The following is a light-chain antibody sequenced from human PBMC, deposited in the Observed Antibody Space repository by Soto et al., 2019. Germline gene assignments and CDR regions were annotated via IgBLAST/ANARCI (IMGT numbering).Light chain of an antibody. CDR2: DAS. CDR3: QQRSNWPWT. Sequence: EIVLTQSPATLSLSPGERATLSCRASQSVYSSLAWYQQKPGQAPRLLIYDASNRATGIPARFSGSGSGTDFTLTISSLEPEDFAVYYCQQRSNWPWTFGQGTKVDIK. V-gene: IGKV3-11*01. J-gene: IGKJ1*01. CDR1: QSVYSS.